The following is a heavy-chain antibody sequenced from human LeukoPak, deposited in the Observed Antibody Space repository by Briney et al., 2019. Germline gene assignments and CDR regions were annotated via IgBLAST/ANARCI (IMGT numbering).Heavy chain of an antibody. CDR1: GDSVSSNSAA. J-gene: IGHJ4*02. D-gene: IGHD6-19*01. Sequence: SQTLSLTCALSGDSVSSNSAAWNWNRQSPSRGLEWLGRTYYRSKWYNDYAVSVKSRITINPDTSKNQFSLQLNSVTPEDTAVYYCARDSQYSSGNFDYWGQGTLVTVSS. CDR2: TYYRSKWYN. CDR3: ARDSQYSSGNFDY. V-gene: IGHV6-1*01.